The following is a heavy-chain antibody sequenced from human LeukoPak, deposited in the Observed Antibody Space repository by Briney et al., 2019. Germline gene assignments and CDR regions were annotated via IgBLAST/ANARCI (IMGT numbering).Heavy chain of an antibody. V-gene: IGHV4-34*01. CDR3: ARVEKYYHYPYYYYMDV. CDR2: INHSGST. D-gene: IGHD2-2*01. CDR1: GGSFSGYY. Sequence: SETLSLTCAVYGGSFSGYYWSWIRQPPGKGLEWIGEINHSGSTNYNPSLKSRVTISVDKSKNQFSLKLSSVTAADTAVYYCARVEKYYHYPYYYYMDVWGKGTTVTVSS. J-gene: IGHJ6*03.